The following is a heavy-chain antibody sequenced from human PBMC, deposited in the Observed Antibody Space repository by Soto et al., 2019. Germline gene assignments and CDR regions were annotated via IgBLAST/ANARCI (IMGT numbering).Heavy chain of an antibody. CDR3: AKDLRYFDWSRLYYGMDV. J-gene: IGHJ6*02. CDR2: ISYDGSNK. CDR1: GFTFSSYG. D-gene: IGHD3-9*01. Sequence: PGGSLRLSCAASGFTFSSYGMHWVRQAPGKWLEWVAVISYDGSNKYYADSVKGRFTISRDNSKNTLYLQMNSLRAEDTAVYYCAKDLRYFDWSRLYYGMDVWGQGXTVTVYS. V-gene: IGHV3-30*18.